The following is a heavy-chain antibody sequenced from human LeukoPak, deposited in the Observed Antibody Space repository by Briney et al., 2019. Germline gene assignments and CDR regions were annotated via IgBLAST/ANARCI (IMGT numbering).Heavy chain of an antibody. CDR1: GGAISSYY. D-gene: IGHD2-15*01. J-gene: IGHJ5*02. CDR2: IYASGSI. CDR3: ARVPAPRYNYFDP. Sequence: SETLSLTCTVSGGAISSYYCSWIRQPAGKGLEWIWRIYASGSINYNPSLKSRVTMSVDTSKNQFPLTLTSVTAADTAVYYCARVPAPRYNYFDPWGQGTLVTVSS. V-gene: IGHV4-4*07.